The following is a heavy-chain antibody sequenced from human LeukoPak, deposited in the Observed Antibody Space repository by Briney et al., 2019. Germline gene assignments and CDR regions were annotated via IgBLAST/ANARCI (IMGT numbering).Heavy chain of an antibody. D-gene: IGHD5-18*01. CDR1: GGSLSIYY. Sequence: PSQTLSLTCTVSGGSLSIYYWSWIRQPPGKGLEWIGYIYYSGSTNYNPSLKSRVTISVDTSKNQFSLKLSSVTAADTAVYYCARGGYSYGYPAFDYWGQGTLVTVYS. V-gene: IGHV4-59*01. J-gene: IGHJ4*02. CDR3: ARGGYSYGYPAFDY. CDR2: IYYSGST.